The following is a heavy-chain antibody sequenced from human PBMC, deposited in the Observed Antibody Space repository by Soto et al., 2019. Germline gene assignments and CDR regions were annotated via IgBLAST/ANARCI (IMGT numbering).Heavy chain of an antibody. CDR3: ARAYYDFWSGPTPPYWFDP. Sequence: ASVKVSCKASGYTFTGYYMHWVRQAPGQGLEWMGWINPNSGGTNYAQKFQGWVTMTRDTSISTAYMELSRLRSDDTAVYYCARAYYDFWSGPTPPYWFDPWGQGTLVTVSS. V-gene: IGHV1-2*04. CDR2: INPNSGGT. J-gene: IGHJ5*02. D-gene: IGHD3-3*01. CDR1: GYTFTGYY.